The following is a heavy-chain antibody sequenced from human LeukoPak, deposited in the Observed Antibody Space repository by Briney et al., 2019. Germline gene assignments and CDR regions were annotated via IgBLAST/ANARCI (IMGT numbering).Heavy chain of an antibody. Sequence: ASVKVSCKASGGTFSSYAIIWVRQAPGQGLEWMGGIIPIFGTANYAQKFQGRVTITTDESTSTAYMELSSLRSEDTAVYYCARAVGDSTTGYYYYYMDVWGKGTTVTVSS. CDR3: ARAVGDSTTGYYYYYMDV. CDR1: GGTFSSYA. J-gene: IGHJ6*03. D-gene: IGHD2-2*01. CDR2: IIPIFGTA. V-gene: IGHV1-69*05.